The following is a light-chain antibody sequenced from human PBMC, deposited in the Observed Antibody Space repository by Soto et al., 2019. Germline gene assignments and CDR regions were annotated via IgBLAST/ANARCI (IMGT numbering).Light chain of an antibody. CDR3: QQYNNWPPLT. CDR2: GAS. CDR1: QRVSSN. Sequence: EIVMTPSPATLSVSPGERATLSCRASQRVSSNLAWYQQKPGQAPRLLIYGASTRATGIPARFRGSGSGTEFTLTISSLQSEDFAVYYCQQYNNWPPLTFGGGTKVDNK. V-gene: IGKV3-15*01. J-gene: IGKJ4*01.